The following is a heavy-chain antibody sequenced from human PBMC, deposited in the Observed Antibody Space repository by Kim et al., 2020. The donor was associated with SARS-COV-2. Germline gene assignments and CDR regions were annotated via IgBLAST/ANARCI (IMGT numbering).Heavy chain of an antibody. J-gene: IGHJ6*02. V-gene: IGHV4-34*01. CDR1: GGSFSGYY. CDR2: ISHDGST. Sequence: SETLSLTCAVYGGSFSGYYWTWIRQPPGKGLEWIGEISHDGSTKYNPSLKSRVTISADTSIKQISLELNSVTAADTAVYYCARGRYIMVRGLPFSAKYYGMDVWGLETTVTVSS. D-gene: IGHD3-10*01. CDR3: ARGRYIMVRGLPFSAKYYGMDV.